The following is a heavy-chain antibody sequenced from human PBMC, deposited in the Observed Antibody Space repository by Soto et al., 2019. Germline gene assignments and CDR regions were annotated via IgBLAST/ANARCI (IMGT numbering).Heavy chain of an antibody. J-gene: IGHJ5*02. CDR1: GFTFTNYA. V-gene: IGHV3-23*01. CDR2: ISASGGLK. Sequence: ESGGDLRQPGGSLRLSGAASGFTFTNYAMTWVRQTPGKGLEWVSGISASGGLKYYADSVQGRFTVSRDNSKNILYLQMDNLRDEDTALYYCAREVGAPSGWLDPWGQGTQVTVSS. D-gene: IGHD1-26*01. CDR3: AREVGAPSGWLDP.